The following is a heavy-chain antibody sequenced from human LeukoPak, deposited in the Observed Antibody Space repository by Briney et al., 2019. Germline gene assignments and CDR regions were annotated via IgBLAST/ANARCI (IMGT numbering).Heavy chain of an antibody. CDR1: GYSFSNYW. D-gene: IGHD6-13*01. J-gene: IGHJ4*02. Sequence: GESLKISCKGSGYSFSNYWIGWVRQMPGKGLEWMGIIYPGDSDVRYSPSFQGQVTISADKSISTAYLQWSSLQASDTAMYYCARQGYNSTWDRYLAYWCQGTQVTVSS. V-gene: IGHV5-51*01. CDR2: IYPGDSDV. CDR3: ARQGYNSTWDRYLAY.